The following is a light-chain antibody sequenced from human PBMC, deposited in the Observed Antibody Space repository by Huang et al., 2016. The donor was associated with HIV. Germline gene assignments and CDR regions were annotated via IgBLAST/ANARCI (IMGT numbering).Light chain of an antibody. CDR1: QDITNH. V-gene: IGKV1-33*01. J-gene: IGKJ2*01. CDR3: QHYDSLPYA. CDR2: DAS. Sequence: DIQMTQSPSSLSASVGDRVTITCQASQDITNHLNWYQQKPGKAPKLLIYDASNLESGVPSRFSGGGSGTHFTFTINSLQPEDIATYYCQHYDSLPYAFGQGTKLEMK.